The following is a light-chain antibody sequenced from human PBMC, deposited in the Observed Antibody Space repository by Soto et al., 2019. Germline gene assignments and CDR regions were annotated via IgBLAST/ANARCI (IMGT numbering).Light chain of an antibody. V-gene: IGKV3D-15*01. Sequence: ELVMTQSPATLSVSPGERATLSCRARQTVSRHLAWYQQKPGQAPRLLIFGASTRATGIPDRFSASGSGTEFTLTISRLEPEDVAVYYCQQYATSPLTFGQGTKVDI. CDR1: QTVSRH. CDR2: GAS. CDR3: QQYATSPLT. J-gene: IGKJ1*01.